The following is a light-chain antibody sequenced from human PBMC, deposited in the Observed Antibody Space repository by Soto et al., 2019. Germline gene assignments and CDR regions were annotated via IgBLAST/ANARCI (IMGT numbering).Light chain of an antibody. CDR2: EAT. V-gene: IGLV2-23*01. CDR3: CSYSTTTSMI. J-gene: IGLJ2*01. Sequence: QSVLTQPASVSGSPGQSITISCTGTSSDVGNSNLVSWYQHHPDTPPKLVIYEATKRPSGVSSRFSGSKSGNTASLTISGLQAEDEADYYCCSYSTTTSMIFGGGTKLTVL. CDR1: SSDVGNSNL.